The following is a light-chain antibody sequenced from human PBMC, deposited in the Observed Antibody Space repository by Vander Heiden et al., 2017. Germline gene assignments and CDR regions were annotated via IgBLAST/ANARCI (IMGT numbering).Light chain of an antibody. CDR3: QSADSSGTYVV. CDR2: KDS. CDR1: ALPKQY. V-gene: IGLV3-25*03. J-gene: IGLJ2*01. Sequence: SYYPTQPPSVSVSPGQTARITCSGDALPKQYAYWYQQKPGQAPVLVIYKDSERPSGIPERFSGSSSGTTVTLTISGVQAEDEADYYCQSADSSGTYVVFGGGTKLTVL.